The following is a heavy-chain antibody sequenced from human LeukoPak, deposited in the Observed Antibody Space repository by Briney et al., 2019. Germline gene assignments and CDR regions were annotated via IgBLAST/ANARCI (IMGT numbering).Heavy chain of an antibody. J-gene: IGHJ6*03. D-gene: IGHD6-6*01. CDR1: RFTFSSYA. Sequence: GGSLRLSCAASRFTFSSYAMNWVRQAPGKGLEWVSAISNSGVSTYYADSVKGRFTISRDNSKNTLYLQVDSLRAEDTAVYYCARMSSTEIYYFYYMDVWGKGTTVTVSS. CDR3: ARMSSTEIYYFYYMDV. V-gene: IGHV3-23*01. CDR2: ISNSGVST.